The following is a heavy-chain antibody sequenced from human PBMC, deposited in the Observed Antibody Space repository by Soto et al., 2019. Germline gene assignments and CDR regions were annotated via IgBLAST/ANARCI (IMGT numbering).Heavy chain of an antibody. CDR1: GFIFNSSG. CDR2: ISYHGGDK. V-gene: IGHV3-30*18. D-gene: IGHD5-12*01. J-gene: IGHJ4*02. Sequence: GGSLRLSCAASGFIFNSSGMHWVRQAPGKGLEWVALISYHGGDKYYADSVKGRFSISRDNSNNTLYLRMNSLRAEDTAVYYCAKDGEVGHGYNLPGYWGQGTLVTVSS. CDR3: AKDGEVGHGYNLPGY.